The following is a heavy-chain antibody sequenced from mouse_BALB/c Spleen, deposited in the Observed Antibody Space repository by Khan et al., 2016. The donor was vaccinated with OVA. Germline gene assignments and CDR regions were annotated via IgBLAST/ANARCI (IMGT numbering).Heavy chain of an antibody. Sequence: QVQLQQSGAGLARPGASVKLSCKASGYTFTDYYINWVKQRTGQGLEWIGEISPGSGDTYYTEKFKGKATLTADKSSSTVYMQLSSLTAEASAVYFCARRNYFGYTFAYWGQGTLVTVSA. D-gene: IGHD1-2*01. CDR2: ISPGSGDT. J-gene: IGHJ3*01. V-gene: IGHV1-77*01. CDR3: ARRNYFGYTFAY. CDR1: GYTFTDYY.